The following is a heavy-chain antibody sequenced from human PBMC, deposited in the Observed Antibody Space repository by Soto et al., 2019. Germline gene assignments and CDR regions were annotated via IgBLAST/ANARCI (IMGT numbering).Heavy chain of an antibody. V-gene: IGHV1-69*13. CDR3: ARLRGIVVAKGGDY. Sequence: GASVKDSCKASGGTFSSYAISWVRQAPGQGLEWMGGIIPIFGTANYAQKFQGRVTITADESTSTAYMELSSLRSEDTAVYYCARLRGIVVAKGGDYWGQGTLVTVSS. CDR1: GGTFSSYA. D-gene: IGHD3-22*01. CDR2: IIPIFGTA. J-gene: IGHJ4*02.